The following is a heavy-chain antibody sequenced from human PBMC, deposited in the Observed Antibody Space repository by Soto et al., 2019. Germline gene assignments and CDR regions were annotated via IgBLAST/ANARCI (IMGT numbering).Heavy chain of an antibody. CDR1: GFTFRSHW. CDR3: ARVESYYYGMDV. CDR2: ISSSSSYI. V-gene: IGHV3-21*01. J-gene: IGHJ6*02. Sequence: GGSLRLSCAASGFTFRSHWMHWVRQAPGKGLEWVSSISSSSSYIYYADSVKGRFTISRDNAKNSLYLQMNSLRAEDTAVYYCARVESYYYGMDVWGQGTTVTVSS.